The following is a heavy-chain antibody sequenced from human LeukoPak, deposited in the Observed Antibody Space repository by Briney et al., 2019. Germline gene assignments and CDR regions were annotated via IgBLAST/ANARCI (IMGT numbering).Heavy chain of an antibody. CDR1: GYTFSNFT. CDR3: ARTLRPYWYSGSHDAFDI. J-gene: IGHJ3*02. V-gene: IGHV1-18*01. D-gene: IGHD1-26*01. CDR2: ISAYNGNT. Sequence: GASVKVSCKASGYTFSNFTISWVRQAPGQGLEWMGWISAYNGNTNYAQNLQGRVTMTTDTSTNTAYMELRSLRSDDTAVYYCARTLRPYWYSGSHDAFDIWGQGTMVTVSS.